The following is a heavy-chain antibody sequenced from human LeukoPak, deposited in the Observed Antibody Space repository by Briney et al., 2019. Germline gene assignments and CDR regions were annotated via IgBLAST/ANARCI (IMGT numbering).Heavy chain of an antibody. D-gene: IGHD3-16*01. Sequence: ASVKVSCKASGYSFTGNFMQWVRQAPGQGLEWMGWINPNSGDTNYAQKFQGRVTMTRDTSISTAYMELSRLRSDDAAVYYCARRFYYAMDVWGQGTTVTVSS. V-gene: IGHV1-2*02. CDR2: INPNSGDT. CDR1: GYSFTGNF. J-gene: IGHJ6*02. CDR3: ARRFYYAMDV.